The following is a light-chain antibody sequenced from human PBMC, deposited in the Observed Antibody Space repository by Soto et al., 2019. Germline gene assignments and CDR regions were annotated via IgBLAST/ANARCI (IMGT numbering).Light chain of an antibody. CDR1: IIDICPYNY. Sequence: SALTRPSSVSGSAGQSLTISCTGTIIDICPYNYFSWYQQHPGKDPKLIIYEVIYRPSVISNRLSGSKSGNTASLTISGLQAEDEADYYCSSYTSSTNNVFGTGTKVT. V-gene: IGLV2-14*01. CDR2: EVI. CDR3: SSYTSSTNNV. J-gene: IGLJ1*01.